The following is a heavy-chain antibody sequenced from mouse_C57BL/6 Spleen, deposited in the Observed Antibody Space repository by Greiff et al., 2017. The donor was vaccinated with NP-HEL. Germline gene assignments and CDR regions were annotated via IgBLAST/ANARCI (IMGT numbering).Heavy chain of an antibody. Sequence: VQLQQPGAELVRPGSSVKLSCKASGYTFTSYWMHWVKQRPIQGLEWIGNIDPSDSETHYNQKFKDKATLTVDKSSSTAYTQLSSLTSEDSAVYYCARTGTSWYFDVWGTGTTVTVSS. D-gene: IGHD4-1*01. CDR2: IDPSDSET. CDR1: GYTFTSYW. V-gene: IGHV1-52*01. CDR3: ARTGTSWYFDV. J-gene: IGHJ1*03.